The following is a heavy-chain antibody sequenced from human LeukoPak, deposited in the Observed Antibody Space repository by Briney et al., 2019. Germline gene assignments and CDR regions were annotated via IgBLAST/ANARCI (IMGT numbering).Heavy chain of an antibody. CDR2: IYYSGST. J-gene: IGHJ3*02. CDR1: GGSISSYY. Sequence: SETLSLTCTVPGGSISSYYWSWIRQPPGKGLEWIGYIYYSGSTNYNPSLKSRVTISVDTSKNQVSLKLSSVTAADTAVYYCARHTYSSSWYSGAFDIWGQGTMVTVSS. V-gene: IGHV4-59*08. D-gene: IGHD6-13*01. CDR3: ARHTYSSSWYSGAFDI.